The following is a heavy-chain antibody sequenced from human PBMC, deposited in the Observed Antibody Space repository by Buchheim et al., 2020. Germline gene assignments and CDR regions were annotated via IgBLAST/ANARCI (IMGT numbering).Heavy chain of an antibody. CDR3: AREAAPYSYGYQGAFDI. CDR1: GGSVSSGSYY. Sequence: QVQLQESGPGLVKPSETLSLTCTVSGGSVSSGSYYWSWIRQPPGKGLEWIGCIYYSGSTNYKPSLKSRVTISVDTSKTQFSLKLSSVTAADTAVYYCAREAAPYSYGYQGAFDIWGQGT. D-gene: IGHD5-18*01. CDR2: IYYSGST. V-gene: IGHV4-61*01. J-gene: IGHJ3*02.